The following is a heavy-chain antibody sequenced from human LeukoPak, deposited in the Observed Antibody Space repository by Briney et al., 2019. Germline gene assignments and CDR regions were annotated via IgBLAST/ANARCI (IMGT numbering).Heavy chain of an antibody. CDR2: IKSKTDGGTT. Sequence: NTGGSLRLSCAASGFTFSNAWMSWVRQAPGKGLEWVGRIKSKTDGGTTDYAAPVKGRFTISRDDSKNTLYLQMNSLKTEDTAVYYCTTEHNYYDSSGYQTYWGQGTLVTVSS. J-gene: IGHJ4*02. V-gene: IGHV3-15*01. D-gene: IGHD3-22*01. CDR1: GFTFSNAW. CDR3: TTEHNYYDSSGYQTY.